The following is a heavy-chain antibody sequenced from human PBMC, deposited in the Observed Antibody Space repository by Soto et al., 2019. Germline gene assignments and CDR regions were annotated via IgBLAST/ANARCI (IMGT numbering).Heavy chain of an antibody. CDR1: GFTFSNYN. V-gene: IGHV3-21*01. J-gene: IGHJ5*02. CDR3: ARYNWFDA. Sequence: PVGSLRLSCAASGFTFSNYNVNWVRQAPGKGLEWVSSISSSSAYINYADSVKGRFTISRDNAKKSMYLQMNSLRVEDTAVYYCARYNWFDAWGQGTLVTVSS. CDR2: ISSSSAYI.